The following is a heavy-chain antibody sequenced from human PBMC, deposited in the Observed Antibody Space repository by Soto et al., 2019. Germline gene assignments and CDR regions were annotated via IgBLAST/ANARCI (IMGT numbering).Heavy chain of an antibody. CDR1: GFTFSSYS. CDR3: ARDQTAYYDFWSGYYRVMNNWFDP. V-gene: IGHV3-21*01. Sequence: GGSLRLSCAASGFTFSSYSMNWVRQAPGKGLEWVSSISSSSSYIYYADSVKGRFTIPRDNAKNSLYLQMNSLRAEDTAVYYCARDQTAYYDFWSGYYRVMNNWFDPWGQGTLVTVSS. J-gene: IGHJ5*02. CDR2: ISSSSSYI. D-gene: IGHD3-3*01.